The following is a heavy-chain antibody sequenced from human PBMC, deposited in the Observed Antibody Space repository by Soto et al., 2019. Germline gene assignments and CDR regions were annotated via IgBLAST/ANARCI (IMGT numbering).Heavy chain of an antibody. CDR3: VRENYYYGMDV. V-gene: IGHV3-66*01. CDR1: GFDASVNF. J-gene: IGHJ6*02. Sequence: EVQLVESGGTLVQPGGSLKLSCAASGFDASVNFMTWVRQAPGKGLEWVSSINNAGTTFYADSVKGRFTISSDDAKNTLLLQLNSLRVEDTAMYDCVRENYYYGMDVWGLGAAVTVSS. CDR2: INNAGTT.